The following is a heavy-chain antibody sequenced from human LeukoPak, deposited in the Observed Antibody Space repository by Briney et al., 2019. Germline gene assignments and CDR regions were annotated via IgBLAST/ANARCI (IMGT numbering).Heavy chain of an antibody. CDR2: IGGSGGTT. Sequence: GGSLRLSCAASGFTFSSYAMSWVRQAPGKGLEWVSVIGGSGGTTYYADSVKGRFTISRDNSKNTLYLQMNSLRAEDTAVYYCAKAQYVNYDHGMAVWGQGTTVTVSS. CDR1: GFTFSSYA. V-gene: IGHV3-23*01. CDR3: AKAQYVNYDHGMAV. D-gene: IGHD2-2*01. J-gene: IGHJ6*02.